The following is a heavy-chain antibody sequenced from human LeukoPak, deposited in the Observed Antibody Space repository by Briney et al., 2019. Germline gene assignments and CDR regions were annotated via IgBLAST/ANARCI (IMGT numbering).Heavy chain of an antibody. CDR1: GFTFSSYN. V-gene: IGHV3-21*01. CDR3: ARAPTFSGWFDY. J-gene: IGHJ4*02. D-gene: IGHD6-19*01. CDR2: ISSSSSCI. Sequence: GGSLRLSCAASGFTFSSYNMNWVRQAPGKGLEWVSSISSSSSCIYYADSVKGRFTISRDNAKNSLYLQMNSLRVEDTAVYYCARAPTFSGWFDYWGQGTLVTVSS.